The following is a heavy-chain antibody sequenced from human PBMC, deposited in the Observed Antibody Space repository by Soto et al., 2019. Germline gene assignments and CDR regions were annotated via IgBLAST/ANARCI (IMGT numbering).Heavy chain of an antibody. J-gene: IGHJ4*02. CDR1: GYTFTSYG. D-gene: IGHD1-1*01. CDR2: ISDYNGNT. V-gene: IGHV1-18*01. CDR3: ARDFQPTGTVVFDY. Sequence: QVQLVQSGAEVKKPGASVKVSCKASGYTFTSYGISWVRQAPGQGLEWMRWISDYNGNTNYAQKLQGRVTMTTDTYTRAVNLELWNLRSDETAVYYCARDFQPTGTVVFDYWGQGTLVTVSS.